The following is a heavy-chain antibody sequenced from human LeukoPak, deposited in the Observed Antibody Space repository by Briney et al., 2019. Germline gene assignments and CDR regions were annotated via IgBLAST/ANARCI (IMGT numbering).Heavy chain of an antibody. D-gene: IGHD2-2*01. V-gene: IGHV3-23*01. J-gene: IGHJ4*02. CDR1: GFTFSSYA. CDR3: AKEVTTCSSTSCWTGDYYFDY. Sequence: GGSLRLSCAASGFTFSSYAMSWVRQAPGKGLEWVSAISGSGGSTYYADSVKGRFTISRDNSKNTLYLQMNSLRAEDTAVYYCAKEVTTCSSTSCWTGDYYFDYWGQGTLVTVSS. CDR2: ISGSGGST.